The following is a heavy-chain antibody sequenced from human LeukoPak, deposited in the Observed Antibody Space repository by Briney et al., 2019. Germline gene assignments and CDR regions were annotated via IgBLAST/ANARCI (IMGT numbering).Heavy chain of an antibody. CDR3: ASGYDSSGYYPDY. V-gene: IGHV3-66*01. CDR2: IYSGGST. CDR1: GFTVSSNY. J-gene: IGHJ4*02. D-gene: IGHD3-22*01. Sequence: GGSLRLSCAASGFTVSSNYMSWVRQAPGKGLEWVSVIYSGGSTYYADSVKGRFTISRDNSKNTLYLQMNSLRAEDTAVYYCASGYDSSGYYPDYWGQGTLVTVSS.